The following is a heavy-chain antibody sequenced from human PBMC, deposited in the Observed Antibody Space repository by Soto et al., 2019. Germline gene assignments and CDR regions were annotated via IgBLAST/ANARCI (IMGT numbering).Heavy chain of an antibody. CDR2: IYHSGST. J-gene: IGHJ4*02. D-gene: IGHD6-13*01. Sequence: SETLSLTCAVSGGSISSSNWWSWVRQPPGKGLEWIGEIYHSGSTNYNPSLKSRVTISVDKSKNQFSLKLSSVTAADTAVYYCARTSLSIAAAGGGDYWGQGTLVTVSS. CDR3: ARTSLSIAAAGGGDY. CDR1: GGSISSSNW. V-gene: IGHV4-4*02.